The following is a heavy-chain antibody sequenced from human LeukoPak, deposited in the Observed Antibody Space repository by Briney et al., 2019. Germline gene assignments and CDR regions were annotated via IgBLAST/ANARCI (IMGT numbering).Heavy chain of an antibody. D-gene: IGHD1-26*01. CDR3: AITWDRGSYIPFDY. CDR1: GFTFSSYA. J-gene: IGHJ4*02. CDR2: ISGSGGST. Sequence: GGSLRLSCAASGFTFSSYAMSWVRQAPGKGLEWVSAISGSGGSTYYADSVKGRFTISRDNSKNTLYLQMNSLGAEDTAVYHCAITWDRGSYIPFDYWGQGTLVTVSS. V-gene: IGHV3-23*01.